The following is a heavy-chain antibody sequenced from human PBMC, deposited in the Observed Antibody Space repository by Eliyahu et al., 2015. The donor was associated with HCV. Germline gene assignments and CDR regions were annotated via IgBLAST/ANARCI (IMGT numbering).Heavy chain of an antibody. CDR3: ARTYCSSTSCPSTPRLPRSGSYYYYGMDV. J-gene: IGHJ6*02. Sequence: LEWIGEINHSGSTNYNPSLKSRVTISVDTSKNQFSLKLSSVTAADTAVYYCARTYCSSTSCPSTPRLPRSGSYYYYGMDVWGQGTTVTVSS. CDR2: INHSGST. D-gene: IGHD2-2*01. V-gene: IGHV4-34*01.